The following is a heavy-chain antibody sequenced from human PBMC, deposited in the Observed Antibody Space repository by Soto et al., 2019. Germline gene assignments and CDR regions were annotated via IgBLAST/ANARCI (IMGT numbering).Heavy chain of an antibody. Sequence: PGGSLRLSCAASGFTFSSYWMHWVRQAPGKGLVWVPRINSDGSTTSYADSVKGRFTISRDNAKNTLYLQMNSLRAEDTAVYYCARDPGYYDSSGYYPYYFDYWGQGTLVTVSS. J-gene: IGHJ4*02. V-gene: IGHV3-74*01. CDR2: INSDGSTT. CDR3: ARDPGYYDSSGYYPYYFDY. D-gene: IGHD3-22*01. CDR1: GFTFSSYW.